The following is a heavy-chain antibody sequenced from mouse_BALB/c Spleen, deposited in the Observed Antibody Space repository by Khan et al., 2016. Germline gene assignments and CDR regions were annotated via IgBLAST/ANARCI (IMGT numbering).Heavy chain of an antibody. V-gene: IGHV1-4*02. Sequence: QVQLQQSAAELARPGASVKMSCRTSGYTFTDYTIHWLKQRPGQGLEWIGYFNPMSGYTEYSQRFTDKTTLTADKSSTTVYIQLTSLTSEDSAVYYCARGRHIDFWGQGTALTVSS. CDR1: GYTFTDYT. CDR2: FNPMSGYT. CDR3: ARGRHIDF. D-gene: IGHD6-1*01. J-gene: IGHJ2*01.